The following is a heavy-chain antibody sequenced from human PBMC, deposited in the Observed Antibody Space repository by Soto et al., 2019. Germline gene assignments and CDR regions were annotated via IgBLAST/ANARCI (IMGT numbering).Heavy chain of an antibody. J-gene: IGHJ6*02. CDR2: TYYRSKWYN. Sequence: PSQTLSLTCAISGDSVSSNSAAWNWIRQSPSRGLEWLGRTYYRSKWYNDYAVSVKSRITINPDTSKNQFSLQLNSVTPEDTAVYYCARGVLRFLEWSPSDGIDVWGQGTTVTVSS. CDR3: ARGVLRFLEWSPSDGIDV. CDR1: GDSVSSNSAA. D-gene: IGHD3-3*01. V-gene: IGHV6-1*01.